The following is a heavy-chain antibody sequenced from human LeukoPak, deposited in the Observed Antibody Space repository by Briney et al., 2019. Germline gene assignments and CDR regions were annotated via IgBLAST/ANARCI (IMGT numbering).Heavy chain of an antibody. CDR2: LYLGGST. V-gene: IGHV4-30-2*01. CDR3: ARDLAAASDY. Sequence: PSQTLSLTCAVSGGSITSGRYSWSWIRQPPGKGLEWIGYLYLGGSTSYNPSLKSRVTISVDKSKNQFSLKLSSVTAADTAVYYCARDLAAASDYWGQGTLVTVSS. D-gene: IGHD6-13*01. CDR1: GGSITSGRYS. J-gene: IGHJ4*02.